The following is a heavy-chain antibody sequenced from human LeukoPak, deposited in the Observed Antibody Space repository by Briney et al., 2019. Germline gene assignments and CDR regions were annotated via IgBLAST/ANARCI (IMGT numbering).Heavy chain of an antibody. V-gene: IGHV3-7*03. D-gene: IGHD6-6*01. Sequence: GGSLRLSCAVSGFTFSGFWMSWSRQAPGKGLEWVASINSDGSEGYYADSVKGRFTISRDNAKKSLYLQMNSLRAEDTALYYCAKSGSGELGFVYWGQGTLVTVSS. J-gene: IGHJ4*02. CDR3: AKSGSGELGFVY. CDR1: GFTFSGFW. CDR2: INSDGSEG.